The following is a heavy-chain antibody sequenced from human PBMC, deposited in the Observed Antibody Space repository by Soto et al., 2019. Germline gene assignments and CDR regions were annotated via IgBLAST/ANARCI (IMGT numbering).Heavy chain of an antibody. CDR3: ARGRQLVFLFDP. D-gene: IGHD6-6*01. J-gene: IGHJ5*02. CDR1: GFTVSSNY. Sequence: EVQLVESGGGLVQPGGSLRLSCAASGFTVSSNYMSWVRQAPGKGLEWVSVIYSGGTTYYADSVKGRFTISRDNSKNTLYLQMNSLCPEDTAVYYCARGRQLVFLFDPWGQGTLVTVAS. V-gene: IGHV3-66*01. CDR2: IYSGGTT.